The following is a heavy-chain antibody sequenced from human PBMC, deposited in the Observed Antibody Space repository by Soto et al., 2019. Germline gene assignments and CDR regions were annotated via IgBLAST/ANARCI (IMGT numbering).Heavy chain of an antibody. CDR2: MYHSGST. Sequence: QVQLQESGPGLVKPSGTLSLTCAVSGGSISSSSWWSWVRQPPGKGLEWIGEMYHSGSTNYNPSRKRRHTISVDKSKNHFSLMRSSVTAADTAVYSCARRSVGIYFQHWGQGTLVPVSS. J-gene: IGHJ1*01. D-gene: IGHD6-13*01. CDR3: ARRSVGIYFQH. V-gene: IGHV4-4*02. CDR1: GGSISSSSW.